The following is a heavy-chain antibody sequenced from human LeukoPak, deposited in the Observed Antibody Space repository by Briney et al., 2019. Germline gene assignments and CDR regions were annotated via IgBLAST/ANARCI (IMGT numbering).Heavy chain of an antibody. J-gene: IGHJ4*02. D-gene: IGHD3-10*01. CDR3: ARHDNYYGSGTYYPPIDY. Sequence: GESLKISCKGSGYSFTSYWIGWVRQMPGTGLEWMGMIYPPDSDIRYSPSFQGQVTISVDTSISTAYLQWSSLKASDTAMYFCARHDNYYGSGTYYPPIDYWGQGTLVTVSS. CDR1: GYSFTSYW. V-gene: IGHV5-51*01. CDR2: IYPPDSDI.